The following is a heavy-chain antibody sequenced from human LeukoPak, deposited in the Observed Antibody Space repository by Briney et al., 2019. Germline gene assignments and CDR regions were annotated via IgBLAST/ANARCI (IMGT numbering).Heavy chain of an antibody. V-gene: IGHV4-34*01. CDR3: ARLYYDSETYYFDF. D-gene: IGHD3-10*01. Sequence: SETLSLTCAVYGGSFSGYYWSWIRQPPGKGLEWIGEINHSGSTNYNPSLKSRVTISVDTSKNQFSLKLSSVTAADTAVYYCARLYYDSETYYFDFWGQGTLVTVSS. CDR1: GGSFSGYY. CDR2: INHSGST. J-gene: IGHJ4*02.